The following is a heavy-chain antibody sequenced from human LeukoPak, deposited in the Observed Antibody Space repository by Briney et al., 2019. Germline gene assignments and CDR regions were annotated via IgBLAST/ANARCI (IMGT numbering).Heavy chain of an antibody. CDR2: ISGSGGST. CDR3: VVGFGELGSWLDP. J-gene: IGHJ5*02. CDR1: GFTFCSYS. V-gene: IGHV3-23*01. D-gene: IGHD3-10*01. Sequence: GGCLRLSCGAPGFTFCSYSLGWGRQAPGEGVGGGSAISGSGGSTYYADSVKGRFTISRDNSKNTLFLQMNSLKDEDTAMYHCVVGFGELGSWLDPWGQGTLVTVSS.